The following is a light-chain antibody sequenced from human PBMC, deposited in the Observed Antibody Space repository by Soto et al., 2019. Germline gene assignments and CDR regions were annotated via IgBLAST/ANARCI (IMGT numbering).Light chain of an antibody. CDR1: SSDVGSYNL. J-gene: IGLJ3*02. Sequence: QSVLTQPASVSGSPGQSITISCTGTSSDVGSYNLVSWYQQHPGKAPKLMIYEVSKRPSGVSNRLSGSKSGNTASLTISGLQAEDEADYYCCSYAGSSFWVFGGGTKVTVL. V-gene: IGLV2-23*02. CDR3: CSYAGSSFWV. CDR2: EVS.